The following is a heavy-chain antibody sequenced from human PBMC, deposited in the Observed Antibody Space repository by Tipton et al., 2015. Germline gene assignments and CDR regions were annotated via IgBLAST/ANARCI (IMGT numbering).Heavy chain of an antibody. CDR1: GGSISSSSYV. CDR2: IDYSGST. J-gene: IGHJ6*02. CDR3: ARDLERGMDV. V-gene: IGHV4-39*07. Sequence: TLSLTCSVSGGSISSSSYVWGWIRQPPGKGLEWLGTIDYSGSTSHNPSLMSRVSISVDTSKNQFSLKLYSVAAADTAVYYCARDLERGMDVWGHGTTVTVSS. D-gene: IGHD5-24*01.